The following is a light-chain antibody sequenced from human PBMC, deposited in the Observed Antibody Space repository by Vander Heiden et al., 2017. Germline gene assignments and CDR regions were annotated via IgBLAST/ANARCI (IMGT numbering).Light chain of an antibody. J-gene: IGLJ3*02. CDR3: SSYTSSSTWV. Sequence: QSALTQPASVSGSPGQSITISCTVTSSDVGGYNYVSWYQQHPGKAPKLMIYDVSNRPSGVSNRFSGSKSGNTASLTISGLQAEDEADYYCSSYTSSSTWVFGGGTKLTVL. CDR2: DVS. V-gene: IGLV2-14*01. CDR1: SSDVGGYNY.